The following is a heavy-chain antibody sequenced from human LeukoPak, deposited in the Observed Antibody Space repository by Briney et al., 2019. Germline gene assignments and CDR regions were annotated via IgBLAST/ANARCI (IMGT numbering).Heavy chain of an antibody. J-gene: IGHJ2*01. CDR2: INHSGST. CDR3: ARHLRPGRYFDL. Sequence: SETLSLTCAVYGGSFSGYYWSWIRQPPGKGLEWIGEINHSGSTNYNPSLKSRVTISVDTSKNQFSLKLSSVTAADTAVYYCARHLRPGRYFDLWGRGTLVTVSS. V-gene: IGHV4-34*01. CDR1: GGSFSGYY. D-gene: IGHD3-3*01.